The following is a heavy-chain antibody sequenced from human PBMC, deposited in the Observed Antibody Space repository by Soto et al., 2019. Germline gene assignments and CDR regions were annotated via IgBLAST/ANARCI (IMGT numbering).Heavy chain of an antibody. CDR2: IYYSGST. J-gene: IGHJ4*02. Sequence: QVQLQESGPGLVKPSETLSLTCTVSGGSISSYYWSWIRQPPGKGLEWIGYIYYSGSTNYNPSLKIRVTIAVDTAKNQFSLKLSSVTAADTAVYYCARRYGACFDYWGQGTLVTVSS. D-gene: IGHD5-18*01. CDR1: GGSISSYY. V-gene: IGHV4-59*08. CDR3: ARRYGACFDY.